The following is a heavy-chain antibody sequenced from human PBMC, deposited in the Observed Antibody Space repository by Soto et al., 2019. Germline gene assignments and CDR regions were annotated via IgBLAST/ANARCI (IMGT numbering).Heavy chain of an antibody. J-gene: IGHJ3*02. V-gene: IGHV1-69*01. CDR2: IIPIFGTA. CDR3: ARGGVTYYYDSSGYRDAFDI. Sequence: QVQLVQSGAEVKKPGSSVKVSCKASGGTFSSYAISWVRQAPGQGLEWMGGIIPIFGTANYAQKFQGRVTITADESKSTASMELSSLRSEDTAVYYCARGGVTYYYDSSGYRDAFDIWGQGTMVTVSS. CDR1: GGTFSSYA. D-gene: IGHD3-22*01.